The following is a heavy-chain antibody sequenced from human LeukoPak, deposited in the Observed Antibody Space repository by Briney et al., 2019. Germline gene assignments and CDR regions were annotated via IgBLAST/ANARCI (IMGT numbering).Heavy chain of an antibody. J-gene: IGHJ4*02. D-gene: IGHD2-2*01. CDR3: ARDHSYCSSTSCHAGFDY. CDR2: IYYSGST. Sequence: SETLSLTCTVSGGSISSYYWSWIRQPPGKGLEWIGYIYYSGSTNYNPSLTSRVIISVDTSKNQFSLKLSSVTAADTAVYYCARDHSYCSSTSCHAGFDYWGQGTLVTVSS. V-gene: IGHV4-59*01. CDR1: GGSISSYY.